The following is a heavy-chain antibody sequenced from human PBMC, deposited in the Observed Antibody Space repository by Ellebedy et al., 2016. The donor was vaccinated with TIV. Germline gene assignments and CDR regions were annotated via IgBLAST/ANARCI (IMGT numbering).Heavy chain of an antibody. D-gene: IGHD1-26*01. CDR3: ARQGVGATYFDS. Sequence: MPSETLSPTCTVPGGSISSSSYYWGSIRQSPGKGLEWIGSMYYSGTTLYNPSLKSRVTISVDTSKNRFSLKLTSVTAADPTMYYCARQGVGATYFDSWGQGTLVTVSS. CDR2: MYYSGTT. CDR1: GGSISSSSYY. J-gene: IGHJ4*02. V-gene: IGHV4-39*01.